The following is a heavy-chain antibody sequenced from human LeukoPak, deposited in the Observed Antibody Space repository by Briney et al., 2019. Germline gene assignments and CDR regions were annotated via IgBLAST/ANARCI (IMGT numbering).Heavy chain of an antibody. J-gene: IGHJ4*02. CDR1: GFTFISYE. Sequence: GGSLRLSCAASGFTFISYEMNWVRQAPGKGLEWVSYISSSGTTIHYADSVKGRFTISRDNAKNSLYLQMNSLRAEDTAVYYCARALTTSWYYFDYWGQGTLVTVSS. CDR3: ARALTTSWYYFDY. V-gene: IGHV3-48*03. D-gene: IGHD2-2*01. CDR2: ISSSGTTI.